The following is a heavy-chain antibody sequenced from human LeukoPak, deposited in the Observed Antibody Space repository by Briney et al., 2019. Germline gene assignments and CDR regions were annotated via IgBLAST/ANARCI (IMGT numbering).Heavy chain of an antibody. J-gene: IGHJ6*03. CDR2: IRYDGSNK. CDR1: GFTFDDYG. Sequence: GGSLRLSCAASGFTFDDYGMSWVRQAPGKGLEWVAFIRYDGSNKYCADSVKGRFTISRDNSKNTLYLQMNSLRAEDTAVYYCAKVAGTTTNYYMDVWGKGTTVTVSS. V-gene: IGHV3-30*02. CDR3: AKVAGTTTNYYMDV. D-gene: IGHD1-1*01.